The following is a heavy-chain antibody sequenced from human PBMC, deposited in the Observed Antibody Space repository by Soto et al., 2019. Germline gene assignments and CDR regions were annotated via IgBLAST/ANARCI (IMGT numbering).Heavy chain of an antibody. CDR1: GLSLSTSGVG. D-gene: IGHD2-2*02. Sequence: QITLKESGPTLVKPKQTLTLTCTFSGLSLSTSGVGVGWIRQPPGKALEWLALIYWDDDKRYSPSLKSRLTITTDTSKNPVVLTMTNMYPVDTATYYCAHLLWYCSSTSCYIRWFDPWGQGTLVTVSS. J-gene: IGHJ5*02. CDR3: AHLLWYCSSTSCYIRWFDP. CDR2: IYWDDDK. V-gene: IGHV2-5*02.